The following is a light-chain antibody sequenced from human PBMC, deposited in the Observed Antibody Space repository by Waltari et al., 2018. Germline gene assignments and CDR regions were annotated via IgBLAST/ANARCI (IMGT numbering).Light chain of an antibody. J-gene: IGLJ2*01. Sequence: QSVLTQPPSASGTLGQRVTTSCSGSSPNLGSNTVNWYQQLPGTAPKLPIYSNNQRPSGVPDRFSGSKSGTSASLAISGLQSEDEADYYCAAWDDSLNGVVFGGGTKLTVL. CDR1: SPNLGSNT. V-gene: IGLV1-44*01. CDR3: AAWDDSLNGVV. CDR2: SNN.